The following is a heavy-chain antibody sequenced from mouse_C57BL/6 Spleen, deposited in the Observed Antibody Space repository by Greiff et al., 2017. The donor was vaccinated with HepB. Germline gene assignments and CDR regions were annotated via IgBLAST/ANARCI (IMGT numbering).Heavy chain of an antibody. D-gene: IGHD2-1*01. CDR1: GYTFTDYE. Sequence: QVQLQQSGAELVRPGASVTLSCKASGYTFTDYEMHWVKQTPVHGLEWIGAIDPETGGTAYNQKFKGKAILTADKSSSTAYMELRILTSEDSAVYYCTRPYGNYGAMDYWGQGTSVTVSS. CDR2: IDPETGGT. V-gene: IGHV1-15*01. CDR3: TRPYGNYGAMDY. J-gene: IGHJ4*01.